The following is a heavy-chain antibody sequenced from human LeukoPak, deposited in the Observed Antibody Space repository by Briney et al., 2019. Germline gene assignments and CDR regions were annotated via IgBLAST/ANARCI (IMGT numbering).Heavy chain of an antibody. D-gene: IGHD5-12*01. CDR3: ARASVVATITWFDP. J-gene: IGHJ5*02. CDR1: GGSISSYY. V-gene: IGHV4-4*07. CDR2: IYTSGST. Sequence: SETLSLTCTVSGGSISSYYWSWIRQPAGKGLEWIGRIYTSGSTNYNPSLKSRVTMSVDTSKNQFSLKLSSVTAADTAVYYCARASVVATITWFDPWRQGTLVTVSS.